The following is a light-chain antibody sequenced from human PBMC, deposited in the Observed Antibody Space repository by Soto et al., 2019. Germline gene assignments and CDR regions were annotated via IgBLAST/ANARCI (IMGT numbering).Light chain of an antibody. CDR3: SSYTSSSTLRV. Sequence: QSVLTQPASVSGSPGQSITISCTGTSSDVGGYNYVSWYQQHPGKAPKLMIYEVSNRPSGVSNRFSGSKSGNTASLTISGLQAEDEADYYGSSYTSSSTLRVFGGGTKLTVL. CDR2: EVS. J-gene: IGLJ3*02. V-gene: IGLV2-14*01. CDR1: SSDVGGYNY.